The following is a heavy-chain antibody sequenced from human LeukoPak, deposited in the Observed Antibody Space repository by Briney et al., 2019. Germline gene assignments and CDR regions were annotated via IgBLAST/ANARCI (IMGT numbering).Heavy chain of an antibody. J-gene: IGHJ4*02. CDR2: IRTKPNSYAT. V-gene: IGHV3-73*01. Sequence: GGFLRLSCAASGFSFSGSAMHWVRQASGKGLEWVGRIRTKPNSYATVYAASVKGRFTISRDDSKNTTYLQMDSLKTEDTAVYYCTRQTVPDYWGQGTLVTVSS. CDR3: TRQTVPDY. D-gene: IGHD1-1*01. CDR1: GFSFSGSA.